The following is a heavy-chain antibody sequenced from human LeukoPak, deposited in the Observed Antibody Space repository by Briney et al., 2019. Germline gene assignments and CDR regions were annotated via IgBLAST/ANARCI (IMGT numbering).Heavy chain of an antibody. J-gene: IGHJ4*02. CDR2: INTDGSIT. CDR3: ARDRGPRTGFMVREAYDY. D-gene: IGHD3-10*01. Sequence: GGSLRLSCAASGFTFSDYWIHWVRQAPGKGLVWVSRINTDGSITNYADSVKGRFSISRDNAQNTLYLQMSSLRAEDTAVYYCARDRGPRTGFMVREAYDYWGQGTLVTVSS. V-gene: IGHV3-74*01. CDR1: GFTFSDYW.